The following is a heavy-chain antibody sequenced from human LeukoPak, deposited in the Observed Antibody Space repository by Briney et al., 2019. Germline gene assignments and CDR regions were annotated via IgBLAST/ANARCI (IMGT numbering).Heavy chain of an antibody. CDR1: GFTFSSYG. CDR2: IRYDGSNE. J-gene: IGHJ3*02. D-gene: IGHD1-26*01. CDR3: AKDSAVSGSYPDASDI. Sequence: GGSLRLSCAASGFTFSSYGMHWVRQAPGKGLEWVAFIRYDGSNEYYIDSVKGRFTLSRDNSKNTLYLQMNSLRAEDTAVYYCAKDSAVSGSYPDASDIWGQGTMVTVSS. V-gene: IGHV3-30*02.